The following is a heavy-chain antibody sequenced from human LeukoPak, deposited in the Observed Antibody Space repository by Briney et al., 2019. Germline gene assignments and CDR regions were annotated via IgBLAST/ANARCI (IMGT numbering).Heavy chain of an antibody. Sequence: GGSLRLSCAASGFTFSSYAMHWVRHAPGKGLEWVAVISYDGSNKYYADSVKGRFTISRDNAKNSLYLQMNSLRAEDTAVYYCARQKSSITGFDYWGQGTLVTVSS. J-gene: IGHJ4*02. CDR2: ISYDGSNK. CDR1: GFTFSSYA. V-gene: IGHV3-30*04. D-gene: IGHD5-24*01. CDR3: ARQKSSITGFDY.